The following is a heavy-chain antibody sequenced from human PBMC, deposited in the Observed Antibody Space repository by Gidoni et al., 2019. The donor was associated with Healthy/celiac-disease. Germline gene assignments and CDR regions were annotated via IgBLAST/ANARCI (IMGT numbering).Heavy chain of an antibody. CDR2: IRGSGGST. D-gene: IGHD3-22*01. Sequence: EVQLLESGGGLVQPGGSLRLSCAASGFTFSSYAMSWVRQAPGKGLEWVSAIRGSGGSTYYADSVKDRFTISRDNSKNTLYLQMNSLRAEDTAVYYCAKAITMIVLDFDYWGQGTLVTVSS. CDR3: AKAITMIVLDFDY. CDR1: GFTFSSYA. V-gene: IGHV3-23*01. J-gene: IGHJ4*02.